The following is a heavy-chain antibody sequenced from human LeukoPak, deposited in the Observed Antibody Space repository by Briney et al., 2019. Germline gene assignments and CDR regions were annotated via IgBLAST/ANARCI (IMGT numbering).Heavy chain of an antibody. Sequence: GGSLRLSCAASGFTFSSYAMHWVRQAPGKGLEWVAVISYDGSNKYYADSVKGRFTISRDNSKNTLYLQMNSLRAEDTAVYYCHYGSGSYPYWGQGTLVTVSS. J-gene: IGHJ4*02. CDR3: HYGSGSYPY. D-gene: IGHD3-10*01. CDR1: GFTFSSYA. CDR2: ISYDGSNK. V-gene: IGHV3-30-3*01.